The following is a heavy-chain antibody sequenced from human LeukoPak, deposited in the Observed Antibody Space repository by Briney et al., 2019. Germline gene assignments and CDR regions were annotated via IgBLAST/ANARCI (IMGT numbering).Heavy chain of an antibody. J-gene: IGHJ5*02. CDR1: GYSFTSYW. Sequence: GESLKISCKASGYSFTSYWIGWVRQTPGKGLEWMGIIYPGDSDTRYSPSFQGQVTISVDKSINTAYLQWSSLKASDTAMYYCARQKDYYGSSGYYLSWFDPWGQGSLVTVSS. CDR3: ARQKDYYGSSGYYLSWFDP. CDR2: IYPGDSDT. V-gene: IGHV5-51*01. D-gene: IGHD3-22*01.